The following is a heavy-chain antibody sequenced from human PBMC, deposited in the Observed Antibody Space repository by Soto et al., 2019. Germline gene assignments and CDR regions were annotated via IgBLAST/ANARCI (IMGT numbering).Heavy chain of an antibody. CDR2: MSLKSGNT. J-gene: IGHJ4*02. CDR1: GYTFTNYD. Sequence: QVHLVQSGAEVKKPGASVKVSCKASGYTFTNYDINWVRQASGQGLEWMGWMSLKSGNTGFAQKFQGRVTLTRDTSISTAFMELSNLGSDDTAVYYCARAFGDLDYWGQGSLITVSS. D-gene: IGHD4-17*01. V-gene: IGHV1-8*01. CDR3: ARAFGDLDY.